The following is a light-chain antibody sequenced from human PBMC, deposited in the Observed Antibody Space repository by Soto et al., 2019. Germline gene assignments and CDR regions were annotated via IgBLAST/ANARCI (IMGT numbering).Light chain of an antibody. V-gene: IGLV2-14*01. CDR2: DVT. CDR3: SSYTSSSTYV. Sequence: LTQPASVSGSPGQSITISCTGTRSDVGGYNYVYWHQQHPGKAPKLMIYDVTNRPSGVSDRFSGSKSGNTASLTISGLQAEDEADYYCSSYTSSSTYVFGAGTKVTVL. CDR1: RSDVGGYNY. J-gene: IGLJ1*01.